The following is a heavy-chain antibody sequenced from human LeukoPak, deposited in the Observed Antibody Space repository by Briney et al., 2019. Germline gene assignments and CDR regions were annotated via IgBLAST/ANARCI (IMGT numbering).Heavy chain of an antibody. Sequence: GGSLRLSCAASAFTFSSYAMSWVRQAPGKGLEWVSAISGSGGSTYYADSVKGRFTISRDNYKNTLNLQMNSLRAEDTAVYYCAKDFWSGYYNWGYYFDYWGQGTLVTVSS. CDR2: ISGSGGST. J-gene: IGHJ4*02. V-gene: IGHV3-23*01. CDR3: AKDFWSGYYNWGYYFDY. CDR1: AFTFSSYA. D-gene: IGHD3-3*01.